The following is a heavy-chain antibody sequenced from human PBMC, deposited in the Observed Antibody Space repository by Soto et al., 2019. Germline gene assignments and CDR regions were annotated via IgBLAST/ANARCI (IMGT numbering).Heavy chain of an antibody. D-gene: IGHD6-19*01. J-gene: IGHJ4*02. Sequence: ASVKVSCKASGGTFSSYTISWVRQAPGQGLEWMGRIIPILGIANYAQKFQGRVTITADKSTSTAYMERSSLRSEDTAVYYCASVESSGWYSNYWGQGTLVTVSS. CDR1: GGTFSSYT. V-gene: IGHV1-69*02. CDR3: ASVESSGWYSNY. CDR2: IIPILGIA.